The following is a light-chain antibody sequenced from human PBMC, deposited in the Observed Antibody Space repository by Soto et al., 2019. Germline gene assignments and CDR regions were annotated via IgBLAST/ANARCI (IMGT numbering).Light chain of an antibody. Sequence: TQKTGSPSGTPGEKTTLSGRASKRVSIKLAWYQQKPGQAPRLLIYDTSTRATVIPVRFCGGGSWTEVTIRISSVLSADFAVYYCQQYNNCSPGITFGQGTRLEIK. V-gene: IGKV3-15*01. CDR1: KRVSIK. CDR2: DTS. CDR3: QQYNNCSPGIT. J-gene: IGKJ5*01.